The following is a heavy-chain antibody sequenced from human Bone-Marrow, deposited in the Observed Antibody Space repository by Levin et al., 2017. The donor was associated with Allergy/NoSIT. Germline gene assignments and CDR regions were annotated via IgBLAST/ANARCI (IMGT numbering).Heavy chain of an antibody. D-gene: IGHD4-17*01. Sequence: SETLSLTCTVSGGSISSGTYYWSWIRQHPGKGLEWIGYIYYHSGSTYYNPSLKSRITISVDTSKNQFSLQLSSVTAADTAVYYCARYGGDYVGNYFDYWGQGTLVTVSS. CDR2: IYYHSGST. CDR1: GGSISSGTYY. J-gene: IGHJ4*02. CDR3: ARYGGDYVGNYFDY. V-gene: IGHV4-31*03.